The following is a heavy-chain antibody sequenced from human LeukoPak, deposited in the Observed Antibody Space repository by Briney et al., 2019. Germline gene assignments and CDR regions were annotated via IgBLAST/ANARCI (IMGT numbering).Heavy chain of an antibody. CDR1: GGSISSGGYY. D-gene: IGHD5-12*01. CDR2: IYYSGST. Sequence: SQTLSLTCTVSGGSISSGGYYWSWIRQHPGKGLEWIGYIYYSGSTYYNPSLKSRVTISVDTSKNQFSLKLSSVTAADTAVYYCARGHAVGYRGYDWGQGTLVTVSS. V-gene: IGHV4-31*03. CDR3: ARGHAVGYRGYD. J-gene: IGHJ4*02.